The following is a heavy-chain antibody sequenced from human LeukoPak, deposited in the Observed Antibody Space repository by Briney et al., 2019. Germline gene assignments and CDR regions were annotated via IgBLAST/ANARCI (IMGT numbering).Heavy chain of an antibody. CDR3: ARGSLEMATIKFDY. V-gene: IGHV4-34*01. J-gene: IGHJ4*02. CDR2: INHSGST. Sequence: SETLSLTCAVYGGSFSGCYWSWIRQPPGKGLEWIGEINHSGSTNYNPSLKSRVTISVDTSKNQFSLKLSSVTAADTAVYYCARGSLEMATIKFDYWGQGTLVTVSS. D-gene: IGHD5-24*01. CDR1: GGSFSGCY.